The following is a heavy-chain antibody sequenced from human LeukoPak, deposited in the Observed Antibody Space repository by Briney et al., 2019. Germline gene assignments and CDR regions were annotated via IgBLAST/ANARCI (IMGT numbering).Heavy chain of an antibody. D-gene: IGHD3-22*01. CDR2: ISGSGAGT. CDR1: GFTFNSYG. J-gene: IGHJ4*02. CDR3: AKDQTYYYDSSDYYYVLWFDY. Sequence: GGTLRLSCAVSGFTFNSYGMSWVRQAPGEGLEWVSAISGSGAGTYYADSVKGRFTISRDNSKNTLYLQMNSLRAEDTAVYYCAKDQTYYYDSSDYYYVLWFDYWGQGTLVTVSS. V-gene: IGHV3-23*01.